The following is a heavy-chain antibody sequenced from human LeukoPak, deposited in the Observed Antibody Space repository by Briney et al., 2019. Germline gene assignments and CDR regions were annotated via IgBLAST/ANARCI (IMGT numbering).Heavy chain of an antibody. D-gene: IGHD2-15*01. J-gene: IGHJ4*02. CDR3: ARVFVGYCSGGSCPWDY. CDR1: GFTFSDYY. CDR2: ISSSSSTI. V-gene: IGHV3-11*04. Sequence: GGSLRLSCAASGFTFSDYYMSWIRQAPGKGLEWVSYISSSSSTIYYADSVKGRFTISRDNAKNSLYLQMNSLRDEDTAVYYCARVFVGYCSGGSCPWDYWGQGTLVTVSS.